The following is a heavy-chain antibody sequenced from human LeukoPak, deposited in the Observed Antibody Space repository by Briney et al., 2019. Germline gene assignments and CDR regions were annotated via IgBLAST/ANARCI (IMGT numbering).Heavy chain of an antibody. CDR2: IYPRDGST. CDR1: GYTFTSNY. V-gene: IGHV1-46*01. J-gene: IGHJ4*02. CDR3: ARDQEGFDY. Sequence: GASVKVSCKASGYTFTSNYIHWVRQAPGQGLEWMGMIYPRDGSTSYAQKFQGRVTVTRDTSTSTVHMKLSGLRSEDTAVYYCARDQEGFDYWGQGTLVTVSS.